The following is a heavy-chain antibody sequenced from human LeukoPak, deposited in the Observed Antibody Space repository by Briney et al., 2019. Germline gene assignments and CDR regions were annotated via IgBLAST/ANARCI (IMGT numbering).Heavy chain of an antibody. J-gene: IGHJ6*02. CDR1: GFTFSSYA. CDR2: ISGSGGST. D-gene: IGHD3-9*01. CDR3: AKDREPDYDILTGYQWEAYYYYYYGMDV. V-gene: IGHV3-23*01. Sequence: PGGSLRLSCAASGFTFSSYAMSWVRQAPGKGLEWVSAISGSGGSTYYADSVKGRFTISRDNSKNTLYLQMNSLRAEDTAVYYCAKDREPDYDILTGYQWEAYYYYYYGMDVWGQGTTVTVSS.